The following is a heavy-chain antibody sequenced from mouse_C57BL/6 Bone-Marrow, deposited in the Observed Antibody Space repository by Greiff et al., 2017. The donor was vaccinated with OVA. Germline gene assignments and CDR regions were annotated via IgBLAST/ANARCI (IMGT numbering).Heavy chain of an antibody. CDR1: GYSFTSYY. Sequence: VQLQQSGPELVKPGASVKISCKASGYSFTSYYIHWVKQRPGQGLEWIGWIYPGSGNTKYNEKFKGKATLTADTSSSTAYMQLSSLTSEDSAVDYCARGGLPLAMDYWGQGTSVTVSS. V-gene: IGHV1-66*01. D-gene: IGHD2-2*01. J-gene: IGHJ4*01. CDR2: IYPGSGNT. CDR3: ARGGLPLAMDY.